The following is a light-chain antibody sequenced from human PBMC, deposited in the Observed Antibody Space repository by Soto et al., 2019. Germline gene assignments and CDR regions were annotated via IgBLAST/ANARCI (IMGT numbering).Light chain of an antibody. J-gene: IGKJ5*01. Sequence: DVQMTQSPSSVSASVGDSLTITCRASRVISSWLAWYQQKQGKAPNXXIYAASNLQSGVPSRFSASGYGTDFNLTINNLQTEDFATYYCQQSHTFPITFGQGTRLEIK. V-gene: IGKV1-12*01. CDR2: AAS. CDR3: QQSHTFPIT. CDR1: RVISSW.